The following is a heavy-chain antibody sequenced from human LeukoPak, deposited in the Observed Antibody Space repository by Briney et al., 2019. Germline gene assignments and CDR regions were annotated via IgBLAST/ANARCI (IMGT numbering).Heavy chain of an antibody. CDR3: ARQSGSYYGHAFDI. V-gene: IGHV4-38-2*01. CDR1: GYSISSGYY. Sequence: SETLSLTCAVSGYSISSGYYWGWMRQPPGKGLEWMGSIYHSGSTYYNPSLKSRVTISVDTSKNQFSLKLSSVTAADTAVYYCARQSGSYYGHAFDIWGQGTMVTVSS. D-gene: IGHD1-26*01. CDR2: IYHSGST. J-gene: IGHJ3*02.